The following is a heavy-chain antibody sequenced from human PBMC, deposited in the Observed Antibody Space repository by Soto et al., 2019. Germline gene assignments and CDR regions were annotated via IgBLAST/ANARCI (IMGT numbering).Heavy chain of an antibody. Sequence: GGSLRLSCAASGFTFSSYAMSWVRQAPWKGLEWVSAISGSGGSTYYADSVKGRFTISRDNSKNTLYLQMNSLRAEDTAVYYCAKDIAARNYYYYGMDVWGQGTTVTV. CDR3: AKDIAARNYYYYGMDV. D-gene: IGHD6-6*01. V-gene: IGHV3-23*01. CDR1: GFTFSSYA. CDR2: ISGSGGST. J-gene: IGHJ6*02.